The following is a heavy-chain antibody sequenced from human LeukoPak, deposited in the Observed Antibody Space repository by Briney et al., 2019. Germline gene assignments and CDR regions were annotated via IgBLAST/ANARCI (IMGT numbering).Heavy chain of an antibody. CDR1: GFILSDYN. D-gene: IGHD1-26*01. V-gene: IGHV3-21*01. CDR2: ISISGTYI. Sequence: GGSLMLSCAASGFILSDYNMNWVRQAPGKGLEWVSFISISGTYITYADSVKGRFTISRDNAKNSLYLQMNSLRAEDTAVYSCARDLSATVRAYDYWGQGTLVTVSS. J-gene: IGHJ4*02. CDR3: ARDLSATVRAYDY.